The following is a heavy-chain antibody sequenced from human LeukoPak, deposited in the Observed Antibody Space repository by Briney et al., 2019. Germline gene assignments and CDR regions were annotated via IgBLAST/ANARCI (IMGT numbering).Heavy chain of an antibody. V-gene: IGHV4-59*01. CDR3: AREVWGYGMDV. CDR1: GGSISSYY. Sequence: SEALSLTCTVSGGSISSYYWSWIRQPPGKGLEWIGYIYYSGSTNYNPSLKSRVTISVDTSKNQFSLKLSSVTAADTAVYYCAREVWGYGMDVWGQGTTVTVSS. J-gene: IGHJ6*02. CDR2: IYYSGST. D-gene: IGHD3-16*01.